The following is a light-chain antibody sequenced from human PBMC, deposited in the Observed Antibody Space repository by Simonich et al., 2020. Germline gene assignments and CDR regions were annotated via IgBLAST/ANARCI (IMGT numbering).Light chain of an antibody. CDR1: QSVSSSY. CDR2: GAS. J-gene: IGKJ2*01. V-gene: IGKV3-20*01. CDR3: QQYGSSPLT. Sequence: ELVLTQSPGTLSLSPGERATLSCRDSQSVSSSYLAWSQQKPGQSHKLLIFGASSSATGIPDRFSGSGSGTDFTLTISRLEPEDFAVYYCQQYGSSPLTFGQGTKLENK.